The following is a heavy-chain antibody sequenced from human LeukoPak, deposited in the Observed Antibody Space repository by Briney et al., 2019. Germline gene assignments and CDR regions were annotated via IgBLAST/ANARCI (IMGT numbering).Heavy chain of an antibody. V-gene: IGHV3-43*01. Sequence: GGSLRLSCAASGFTFDDYTMHWVRQAPGKGLEWVSLISWDGGSTYYADSVKGRFTISRDNSKNSLYLQMNSLRAEDTAVYYCARDRKGYCSGGGCRRPPTYYMDVWGKGTTVTVSS. J-gene: IGHJ6*03. CDR1: GFTFDDYT. D-gene: IGHD2-15*01. CDR2: ISWDGGST. CDR3: ARDRKGYCSGGGCRRPPTYYMDV.